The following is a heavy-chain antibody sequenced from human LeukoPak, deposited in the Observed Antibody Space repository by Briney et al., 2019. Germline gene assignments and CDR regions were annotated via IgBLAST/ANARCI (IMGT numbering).Heavy chain of an antibody. CDR1: GVSISSYY. Sequence: SETLSLTCTVSGVSISSYYCSWIRQPPGKGLEWIGYISTSGSTDYSPSLKSRVTISVDRSKNQCSLNLSSVTAADTAVYYCARHDEGSGWYRSYIDLWGRGTLSLSPQ. CDR3: ARHDEGSGWYRSYIDL. J-gene: IGHJ2*01. D-gene: IGHD6-19*01. V-gene: IGHV4-4*09. CDR2: ISTSGST.